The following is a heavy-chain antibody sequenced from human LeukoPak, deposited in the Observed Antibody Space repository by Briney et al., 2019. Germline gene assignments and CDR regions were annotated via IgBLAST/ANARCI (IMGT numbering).Heavy chain of an antibody. CDR1: GGSFSGYY. Sequence: SETLSLTCTVYGGSFSGYYWSWIRQPPGKGLEWIGEINHSGSTNYNPSLKSRVTISVDTSQNQLSLRLISVTAADTAVYYCARANSYDNSGHYYEFAYWGQGTLVTVSS. CDR3: ARANSYDNSGHYYEFAY. V-gene: IGHV4-34*01. CDR2: INHSGST. J-gene: IGHJ4*02. D-gene: IGHD3-22*01.